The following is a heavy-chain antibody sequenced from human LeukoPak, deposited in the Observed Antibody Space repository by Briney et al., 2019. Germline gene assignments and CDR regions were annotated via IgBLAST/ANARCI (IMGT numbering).Heavy chain of an antibody. CDR1: GGTFSSYA. D-gene: IGHD6-13*01. J-gene: IGHJ4*02. Sequence: SVKVSCKASGGTFSSYAISWVRQAPGQGLEWMGRIIPILGIANYAHKFQGRVTITADKSTSTAYMELSSLRSEDTAVYYCAMIAAAGTGVDYWGQGTLVTVSS. CDR3: AMIAAAGTGVDY. CDR2: IIPILGIA. V-gene: IGHV1-69*04.